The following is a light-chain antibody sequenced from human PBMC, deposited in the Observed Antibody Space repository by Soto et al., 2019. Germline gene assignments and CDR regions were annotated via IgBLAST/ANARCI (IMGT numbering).Light chain of an antibody. J-gene: IGKJ1*01. CDR3: QQYDTSPRT. CDR1: QSVSSSY. V-gene: IGKV3-20*01. Sequence: EIVLTQSPGTLSLSPGERATLSCRASQSVSSSYLAWYQQKPGQSPRLLIFGASSRATGTPDRFSGSGSGTDFTLTISRLEPEDFAVYYCQQYDTSPRTFGQGTPVEIK. CDR2: GAS.